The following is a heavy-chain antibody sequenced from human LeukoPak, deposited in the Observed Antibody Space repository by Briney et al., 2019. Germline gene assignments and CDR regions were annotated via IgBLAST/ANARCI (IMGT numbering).Heavy chain of an antibody. CDR2: ISSSSSYI. D-gene: IGHD6-19*01. CDR3: ARCRNIAVAGTDYYYYMDG. Sequence: GGSLRLSCAASGFTFSSYAMSWVRQAPGKGLEWVSSISSSSSYIYYADSVKGRFTISRDNAKNSLYLQMNSLRAEDTAVYYCARCRNIAVAGTDYYYYMDGWGKGTTVTVSS. V-gene: IGHV3-21*04. J-gene: IGHJ6*03. CDR1: GFTFSSYA.